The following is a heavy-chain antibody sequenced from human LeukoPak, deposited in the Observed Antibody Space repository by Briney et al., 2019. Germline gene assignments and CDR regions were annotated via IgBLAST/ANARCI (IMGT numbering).Heavy chain of an antibody. CDR2: IKEDGSEK. CDR3: ARLRAGDYFDY. CDR1: GFTFSSYW. Sequence: WGSLRLSCAASGFTFSSYWMSWVRQAPGKGLGWVANIKEDGSEKYYVDSVKGRLTISRDTAKSSLYLQMNSLRAEDTAVYYCARLRAGDYFDYWGQGTLVTVSS. J-gene: IGHJ4*02. V-gene: IGHV3-7*04. D-gene: IGHD6-19*01.